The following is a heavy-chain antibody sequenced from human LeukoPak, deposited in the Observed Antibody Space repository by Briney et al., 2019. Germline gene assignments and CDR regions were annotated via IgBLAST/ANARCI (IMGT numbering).Heavy chain of an antibody. D-gene: IGHD3-10*01. V-gene: IGHV1-46*01. CDR1: GYTFTSYY. CDR2: INPSGGST. J-gene: IGHJ4*02. Sequence: ASVRVSCKASGYTFTSYYMHWVRQAPGQGLEWMGIINPSGGSTSYAQKFQGRVTMTRDTSTSTVYMELSSLRSEDTAVYYCARVDSMVNFDYWGQGTLVTVSS. CDR3: ARVDSMVNFDY.